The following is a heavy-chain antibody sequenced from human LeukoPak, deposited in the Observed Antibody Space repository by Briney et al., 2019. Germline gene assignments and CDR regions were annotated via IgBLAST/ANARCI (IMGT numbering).Heavy chain of an antibody. CDR3: ARIETVADAFDI. Sequence: GGSLRLSCVASGFSVITNYMTWVRQAPGKGLEWVSLIYSGGSTSYADSVRGRFTISRDNSKNTLYLQMNSLRAEDTAVYYCARIETVADAFDIWGQGTLVSVSS. D-gene: IGHD1-1*01. CDR1: GFSVITNY. J-gene: IGHJ3*02. CDR2: IYSGGST. V-gene: IGHV3-66*01.